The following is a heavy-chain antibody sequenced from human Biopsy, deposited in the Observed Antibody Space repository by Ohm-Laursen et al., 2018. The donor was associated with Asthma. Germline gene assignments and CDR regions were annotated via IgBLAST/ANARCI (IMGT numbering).Heavy chain of an antibody. CDR3: TRCQVGYSSGWSLLLKKIYYSGMDV. Sequence: SSVKVSCNAPGGTFSNFAISWVRQAPGQGLEWLGGIMTVFGTTNYAQKFQGGVTITADESTSTAYMEVTSLRSEDTAIYYCTRCQVGYSSGWSLLLKKIYYSGMDVWGQGTAVTVSS. CDR1: GGTFSNFA. V-gene: IGHV1-69*01. CDR2: IMTVFGTT. J-gene: IGHJ6*02. D-gene: IGHD6-19*01.